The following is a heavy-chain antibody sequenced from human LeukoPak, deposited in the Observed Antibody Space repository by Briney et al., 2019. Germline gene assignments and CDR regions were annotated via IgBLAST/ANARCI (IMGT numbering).Heavy chain of an antibody. Sequence: GGSLRLSCAASGFTFSSYSMNWVRQAPGKGLEWVSSISSSSSYIYYADSVKGRFTISRDNAKNSLYLQMNSLRAEDTAVYYCARDRGSGFSYYFDYWGQGTLVTVSS. V-gene: IGHV3-21*01. J-gene: IGHJ4*02. D-gene: IGHD3-22*01. CDR3: ARDRGSGFSYYFDY. CDR1: GFTFSSYS. CDR2: ISSSSSYI.